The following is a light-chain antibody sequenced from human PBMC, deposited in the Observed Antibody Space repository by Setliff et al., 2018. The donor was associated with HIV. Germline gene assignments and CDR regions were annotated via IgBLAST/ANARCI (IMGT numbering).Light chain of an antibody. J-gene: IGLJ1*01. CDR1: SSDVGSYNL. Sequence: QSALTQPASVSGSPGQSITIPCTGTSSDVGSYNLVSWYQQHPGKAPKLMIYEVSKRPSGVSNRFSGSKSGNTASLTISGLQAEDEADYYCCSYAGSRIFYVFGTGTKVTVL. CDR3: CSYAGSRIFYV. V-gene: IGLV2-23*02. CDR2: EVS.